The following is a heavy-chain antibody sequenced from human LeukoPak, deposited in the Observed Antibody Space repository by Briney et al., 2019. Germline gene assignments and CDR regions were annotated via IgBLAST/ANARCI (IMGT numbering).Heavy chain of an antibody. J-gene: IGHJ4*02. V-gene: IGHV3-21*01. CDR1: GFTFSSYS. D-gene: IGHD1-20*01. Sequence: GGALRLSCAASGFTFSSYSMNWVRQAPGKGLECVSSISSSSSYIYYADSVKGRFTISRDNAKYTLYLQMNSLRADDTAVYYCATYNWGYDVDYWGEGSLVTVSS. CDR3: ATYNWGYDVDY. CDR2: ISSSSSYI.